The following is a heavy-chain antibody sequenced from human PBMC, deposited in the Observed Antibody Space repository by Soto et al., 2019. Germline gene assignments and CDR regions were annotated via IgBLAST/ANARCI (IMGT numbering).Heavy chain of an antibody. J-gene: IGHJ5*02. Sequence: SETLSLTCTVSGDSMNSGDYYWSWIRQPPGKGLEWIGYIFYSGSTYYNPSLKSRVTISGDMSKNQFSLNLRSVTAADTAVYFCARDCVHERWLDHWGQGALVTVSS. V-gene: IGHV4-30-4*01. CDR2: IFYSGST. CDR1: GDSMNSGDYY. CDR3: ARDCVHERWLDH. D-gene: IGHD1-1*01.